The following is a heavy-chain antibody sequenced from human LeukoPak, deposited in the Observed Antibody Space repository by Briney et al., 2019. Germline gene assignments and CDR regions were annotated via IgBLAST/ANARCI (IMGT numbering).Heavy chain of an antibody. CDR2: IKQDGSEK. V-gene: IGHV3-7*01. CDR3: ARDLVRGVIDYYYYGMDV. CDR1: GFTFSSYW. J-gene: IGHJ6*02. D-gene: IGHD3-10*01. Sequence: GGSLRLSCAASGFTFSSYWMSWVRQPPGKGLGWVANIKQDGSEKYNVHSVKGRFTISRVNAKNSLYLQMNSLRAEDTAVYYCARDLVRGVIDYYYYGMDVWGQGTTVTVSS.